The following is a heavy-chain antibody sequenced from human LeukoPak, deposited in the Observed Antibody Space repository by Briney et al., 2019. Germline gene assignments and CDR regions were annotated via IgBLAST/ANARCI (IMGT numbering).Heavy chain of an antibody. V-gene: IGHV1-2*02. CDR2: INPNSGGT. Sequence: GASVKVSCKASGYTFTGYYMHWVRQAPGQGLEWMGWINPNSGGTNYAQKFQGRVTMTRDTSISTAYVELSRLRSDDTAVYYCARGGGELLWFGDLGDYFDYWGQGTLVTVSS. CDR3: ARGGGELLWFGDLGDYFDY. D-gene: IGHD3-10*01. J-gene: IGHJ4*02. CDR1: GYTFTGYY.